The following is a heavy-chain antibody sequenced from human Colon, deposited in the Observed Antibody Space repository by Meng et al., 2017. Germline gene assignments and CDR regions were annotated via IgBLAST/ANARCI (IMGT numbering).Heavy chain of an antibody. J-gene: IGHJ4*02. CDR2: IYYSGST. Sequence: QVQLQESGPGLVKPSQTLSLTCTVSGGSISSGDYYWSWIRQPPGKGLEWIGYIYYSGSTYYNPSLKSRVTVSVDTSKNQFSLKLSSVTAADTAVYYCARKALDSSGYYSLDYWGQGTLVTVSS. D-gene: IGHD3-22*01. CDR3: ARKALDSSGYYSLDY. CDR1: GGSISSGDYY. V-gene: IGHV4-30-4*01.